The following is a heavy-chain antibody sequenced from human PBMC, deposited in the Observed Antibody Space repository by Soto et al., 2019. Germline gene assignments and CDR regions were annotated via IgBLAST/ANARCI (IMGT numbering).Heavy chain of an antibody. CDR1: GGSISSYY. CDR2: VFSSVSA. Sequence: SETLSLTCTVSGGSISSYYWSWIRQPANKGLEWIGRVFSSVSATYSPSLKSRVRISMDTPENRISLKLDSVTAADAGVYYCTRDGMTTGDTWGPGTLVTVSS. CDR3: TRDGMTTGDT. V-gene: IGHV4-4*07. D-gene: IGHD2-21*02. J-gene: IGHJ4*02.